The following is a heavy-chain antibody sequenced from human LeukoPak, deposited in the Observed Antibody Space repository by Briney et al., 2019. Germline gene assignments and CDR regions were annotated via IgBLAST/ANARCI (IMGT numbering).Heavy chain of an antibody. CDR2: YSGGT. J-gene: IGHJ4*02. D-gene: IGHD1-26*01. CDR3: ATLGLLRGAGFNLATHFDY. V-gene: IGHV4-39*01. CDR1: GVSISNNYFY. Sequence: SETLSLTCTVSGVSISNNYFYWAWIRQPPGKGLELIGYSGGTFYNSSLKSRVTISADTSQNQFSLNLTSVTAADTAVYYCATLGLLRGAGFNLATHFDYWGQGTLVAVSS.